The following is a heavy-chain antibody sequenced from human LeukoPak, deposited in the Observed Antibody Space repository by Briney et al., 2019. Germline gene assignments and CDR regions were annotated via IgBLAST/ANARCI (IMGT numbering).Heavy chain of an antibody. D-gene: IGHD4-23*01. CDR2: IYYSGST. CDR3: ASSHPYGGNSFGAFDI. CDR1: GGSLSSYY. Sequence: SETLSLTCTVSGGSLSSYYWSWIRQPPRKGMEWIGYIYYSGSTNYNPSLKSRVTISVDTSKNQFSLKLSSVTAADTAVYYCASSHPYGGNSFGAFDIWGQGTMVTVSS. J-gene: IGHJ3*02. V-gene: IGHV4-59*08.